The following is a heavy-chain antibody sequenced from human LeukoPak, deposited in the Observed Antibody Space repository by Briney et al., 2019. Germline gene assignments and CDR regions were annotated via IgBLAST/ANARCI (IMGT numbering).Heavy chain of an antibody. CDR1: GFTFSSYG. CDR3: AKDPFRREGYYFDY. J-gene: IGHJ4*02. D-gene: IGHD1-26*01. V-gene: IGHV3-30*02. CDR2: IRYDGSSK. Sequence: GESLKISCAASGFTFSSYGMHWVRQAPGKGLEWVAFIRYDGSSKYYVDSVKGRFTISRDNSKNTLYLQMNSLRAEDTAVYYCAKDPFRREGYYFDYWGQGTLVTVSS.